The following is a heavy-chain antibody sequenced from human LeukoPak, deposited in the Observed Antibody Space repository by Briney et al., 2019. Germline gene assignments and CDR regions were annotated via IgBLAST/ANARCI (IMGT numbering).Heavy chain of an antibody. CDR3: ASGVYSSPNDAFDI. V-gene: IGHV3-7*01. Sequence: PGGSLRLSCTASGFTFSSYWMSWVRQAPGKGLEWVANIKEDGSEKYYVDSVKGRFTISRDNAKNSLYLQMNSLRAEDTAVYYCASGVYSSPNDAFDIWGQGTMVTVSS. D-gene: IGHD6-13*01. CDR2: IKEDGSEK. J-gene: IGHJ3*02. CDR1: GFTFSSYW.